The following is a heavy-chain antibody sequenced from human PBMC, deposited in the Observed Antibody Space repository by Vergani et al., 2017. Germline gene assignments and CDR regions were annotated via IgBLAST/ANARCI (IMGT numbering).Heavy chain of an antibody. J-gene: IGHJ4*02. D-gene: IGHD2-15*01. V-gene: IGHV2-5*02. Sequence: QITLKESGPTLVKPTQTLTLTCTFSGFSLSTSGVGVGWIRQPPGKALEWLALIYWDDDKRYSPSLKSRRTITKYTSKNHVVLTMTNMDPVDTATYYCAHSLYCSGGSCYSPAGGFDYWGQGALVTVSS. CDR1: GFSLSTSGVG. CDR3: AHSLYCSGGSCYSPAGGFDY. CDR2: IYWDDDK.